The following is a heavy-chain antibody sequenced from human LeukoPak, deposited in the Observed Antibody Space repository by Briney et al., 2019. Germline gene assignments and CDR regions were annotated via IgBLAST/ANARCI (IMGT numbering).Heavy chain of an antibody. CDR1: GYSFTSYW. D-gene: IGHD6-13*01. CDR3: ASLGEGIAAAGYNWFAP. V-gene: IGHV5-51*01. Sequence: GESLKISCKGSGYSFTSYWIGWVRQMPGKGLEWMGIIYPGDSDTRYSPSFQGQVTISADKSISTAYLQWSSLKASDTATYYCASLGEGIAAAGYNWFAPWGRGTLVTVSS. CDR2: IYPGDSDT. J-gene: IGHJ5*02.